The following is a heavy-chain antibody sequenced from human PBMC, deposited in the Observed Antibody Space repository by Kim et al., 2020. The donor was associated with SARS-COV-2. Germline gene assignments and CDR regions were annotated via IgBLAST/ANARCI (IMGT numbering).Heavy chain of an antibody. D-gene: IGHD6-19*01. V-gene: IGHV3-30*03. CDR3: ARFRGWWSYWYFDL. CDR1: GCAFSSHG. CDR2: MSYDGRKQ. J-gene: IGHJ2*01. Sequence: GGSLRLSCAGSGCAFSSHGMHWVRQPPGKGLEWVAAMSYDGRKQDYADSVKGRPTVSRDTSKNTLYLQMNSLRTEDTAVYYCARFRGWWSYWYFDLWGRG.